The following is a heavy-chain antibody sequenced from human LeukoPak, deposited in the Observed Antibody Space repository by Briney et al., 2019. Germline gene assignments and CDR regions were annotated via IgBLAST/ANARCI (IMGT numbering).Heavy chain of an antibody. J-gene: IGHJ4*02. Sequence: GGSLRLSCAASGFTFSSYGMHWVRQAPGKGLEWVAVISYDGSNKYYADSVKGRFTISRDNSKNTLYLQTNSLRAEDTAVYYCAKGDSSGVTFDYWGQGTLVTVSS. V-gene: IGHV3-30*18. CDR3: AKGDSSGVTFDY. CDR2: ISYDGSNK. D-gene: IGHD3-22*01. CDR1: GFTFSSYG.